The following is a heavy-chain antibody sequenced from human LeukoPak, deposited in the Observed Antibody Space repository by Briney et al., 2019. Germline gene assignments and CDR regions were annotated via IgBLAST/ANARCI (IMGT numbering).Heavy chain of an antibody. D-gene: IGHD6-13*01. V-gene: IGHV1-18*01. CDR2: ISAYNGNT. CDR3: ARGTGPTYSSSWAYYYYGMDV. J-gene: IGHJ6*02. Sequence: ASVKVSCKASGYTSTSYGISWVRQAPGQGLEWMGWISAYNGNTNYAQKLQGRVTMTTDTSTSTAYMELRSLRSDDTAVYYCARGTGPTYSSSWAYYYYGMDVWGQGTTVTVSS. CDR1: GYTSTSYG.